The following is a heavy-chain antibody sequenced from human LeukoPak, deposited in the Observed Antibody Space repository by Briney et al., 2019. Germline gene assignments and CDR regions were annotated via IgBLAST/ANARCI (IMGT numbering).Heavy chain of an antibody. D-gene: IGHD3-10*01. CDR1: GYTFTSYD. CDR3: ARGKKTMVRGVLYYFDY. Sequence: ASVKVSCKASGYTFTSYDINWVRQAPGQGLEWMGWMNPKSGNTGYAQKFQGRVTMTRNTSISTAYMELSSLRSEDTAVYYCARGKKTMVRGVLYYFDYWGQGTLVTVSS. V-gene: IGHV1-8*01. CDR2: MNPKSGNT. J-gene: IGHJ4*02.